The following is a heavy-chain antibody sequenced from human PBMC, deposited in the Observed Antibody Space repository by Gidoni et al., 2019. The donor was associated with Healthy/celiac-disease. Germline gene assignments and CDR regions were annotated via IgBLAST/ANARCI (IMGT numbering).Heavy chain of an antibody. CDR1: GYTFTGSY. D-gene: IGHD3-16*02. Sequence: QVQLVQSGAEVKKPGASVKVSCKAAGYTFTGSYMNWVRQATGQGLAWMGWINPNSGSTNYAQKFQGRVTMTRDTSISTAYMELSRLRSDDTAVYYCARTLGGVIVTYDYWGQGTLVTVSS. V-gene: IGHV1-2*02. CDR3: ARTLGGVIVTYDY. CDR2: INPNSGST. J-gene: IGHJ4*02.